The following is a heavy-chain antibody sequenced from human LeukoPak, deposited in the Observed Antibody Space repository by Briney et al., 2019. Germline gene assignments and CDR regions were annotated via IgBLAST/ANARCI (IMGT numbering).Heavy chain of an antibody. J-gene: IGHJ5*02. D-gene: IGHD2-2*01. Sequence: ASVKVSCKASGGTFSSYAISWVRQAPGQGLEWMGWISAYNGNTNYAQKLQGGVTMTTDTSTSTAYMELRSLRSDDTAVYYCASTGYCSSTSCQGWFDPWGQGTLVTVSS. V-gene: IGHV1-18*01. CDR1: GGTFSSYA. CDR2: ISAYNGNT. CDR3: ASTGYCSSTSCQGWFDP.